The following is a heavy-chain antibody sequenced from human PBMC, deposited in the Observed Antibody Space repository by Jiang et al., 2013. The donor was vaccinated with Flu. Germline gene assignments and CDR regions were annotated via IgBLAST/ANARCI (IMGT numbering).Heavy chain of an antibody. D-gene: IGHD2-8*01. CDR1: GFTFSSYA. V-gene: IGHV3-23*01. J-gene: IGHJ6*02. CDR3: AKASVLTYYYYGMDV. Sequence: GGPLRLSCAASGFTFSSYAMSWVRQAPGKGLEWVSAISGSGGSTYYADSVKGRFTISRDNSKNTLYLQMNSLRAEDTAVYYCAKASVLTYYYYGMDVWGQGTTVTVSS. CDR2: ISGSGGST.